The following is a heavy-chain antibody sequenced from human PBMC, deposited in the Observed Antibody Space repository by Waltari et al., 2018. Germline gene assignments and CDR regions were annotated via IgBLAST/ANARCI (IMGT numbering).Heavy chain of an antibody. CDR3: ATWRWGQSEFDY. J-gene: IGHJ4*02. CDR2: IKEDGSDK. V-gene: IGHV3-7*01. D-gene: IGHD7-27*01. Sequence: EAQLVASGGKLVQPGGSLRLSCVASGFTFRRHWMSWVRQAPGRGLEWVATIKEDGSDKHYVDSVRGRVTISRDNANDSLYLQMNSLRAEDTAVYYCATWRWGQSEFDYWGQGTLVTVSS. CDR1: GFTFRRHW.